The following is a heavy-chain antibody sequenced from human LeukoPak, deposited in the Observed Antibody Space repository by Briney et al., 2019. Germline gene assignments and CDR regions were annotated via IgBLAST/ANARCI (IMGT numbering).Heavy chain of an antibody. J-gene: IGHJ5*02. CDR2: ISSSSSTI. CDR3: ARAVTGQLGGDFWSGYSEWFDP. V-gene: IGHV3-48*04. CDR1: GFTFSSYS. Sequence: GGSLRLSCAASGFTFSSYSMNWVRQAPGKGLEWVSYISSSSSTIYYADSVKGRFTISRDNAKNSLYLQMNSLRAEDTAVYYCARAVTGQLGGDFWSGYSEWFDPWGQGTLVTVSS. D-gene: IGHD3-3*01.